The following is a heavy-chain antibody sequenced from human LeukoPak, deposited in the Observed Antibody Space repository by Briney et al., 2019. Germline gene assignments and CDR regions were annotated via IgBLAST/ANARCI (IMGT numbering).Heavy chain of an antibody. CDR3: AREAYGSGSYWSPNWFDP. J-gene: IGHJ5*02. D-gene: IGHD3-10*01. CDR1: GFTFSSYW. Sequence: GGSLRLSCAASGFTFSSYWMSWVRQAPGKGLEWVANIKRDGSEKYYVDSVKGRFTISRDNAKNSLYLQMNSLRAEDTAVYYCAREAYGSGSYWSPNWFDPWGQGTLVTVSS. V-gene: IGHV3-7*03. CDR2: IKRDGSEK.